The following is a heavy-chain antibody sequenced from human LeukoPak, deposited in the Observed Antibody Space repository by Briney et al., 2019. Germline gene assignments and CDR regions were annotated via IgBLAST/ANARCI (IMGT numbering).Heavy chain of an antibody. CDR2: IKQDGSEK. J-gene: IGHJ4*02. V-gene: IGHV3-7*01. D-gene: IGHD5-12*01. CDR3: AKDIGRGYSGYEGNDY. CDR1: GFTFSNYG. Sequence: GGSLRLSCAASGFTFSNYGMHWVRQAPGKGLEWVANIKQDGSEKYYVDSVKGRFTISRDNAKNSLYLQMNSLRAEDTAVYYCAKDIGRGYSGYEGNDYWGQGTLVTVSS.